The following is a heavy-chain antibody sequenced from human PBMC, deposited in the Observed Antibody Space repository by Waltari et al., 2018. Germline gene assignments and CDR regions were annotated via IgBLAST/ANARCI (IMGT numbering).Heavy chain of an antibody. Sequence: VQPGGSLRLSCAASGFGLNDYGMNWVRQAPGKGLEWISFRGSSGSSTGPTIIYADSVKGRFTVSRDNTQNSLSLQMNSLRAEDTGVYYCARVWGVTTSDFWGQGTLVTVTS. D-gene: IGHD2-21*02. J-gene: IGHJ4*02. CDR3: ARVWGVTTSDF. V-gene: IGHV3-48*03. CDR1: GFGLNDYG. CDR2: RGSSGSSTGPTI.